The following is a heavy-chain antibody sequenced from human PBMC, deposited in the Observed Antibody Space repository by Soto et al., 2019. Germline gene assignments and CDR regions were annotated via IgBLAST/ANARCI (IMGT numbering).Heavy chain of an antibody. CDR3: ARLTVTTDWYFDL. Sequence: QVQLQESGPGLVKPSETLSLTCTVSGGSVSSGSYYWSWIRQPPGKGLEWIGYIYYSGSTNYNPSLKSRVTISVGTSKNQFSLKVTYVTAADTAVYYCARLTVTTDWYFDLCGRGTLVTVTS. CDR2: IYYSGST. D-gene: IGHD4-17*01. J-gene: IGHJ2*01. CDR1: GGSVSSGSYY. V-gene: IGHV4-61*01.